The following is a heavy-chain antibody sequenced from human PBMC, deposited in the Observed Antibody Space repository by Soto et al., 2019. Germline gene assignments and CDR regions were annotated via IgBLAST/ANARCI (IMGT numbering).Heavy chain of an antibody. CDR2: IDPTDSYT. CDR3: ARDGVSSTEYTWNYGTYFDY. Sequence: PGESLKISCQASGYSFTTYWISWVRQMPGKGLECMGRIDPTDSYTDYGPSFEGHVTMSVDRSINTAYLEWSSLKASDSAMYYCARDGVSSTEYTWNYGTYFDYWGQGALVTVSS. J-gene: IGHJ4*02. CDR1: GYSFTTYW. D-gene: IGHD1-7*01. V-gene: IGHV5-10-1*01.